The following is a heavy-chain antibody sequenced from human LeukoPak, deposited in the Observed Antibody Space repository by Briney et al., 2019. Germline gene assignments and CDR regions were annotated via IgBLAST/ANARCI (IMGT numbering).Heavy chain of an antibody. V-gene: IGHV1-18*01. D-gene: IGHD4-11*01. CDR2: ISAYNGNT. CDR3: ARALTTRRYYYYCMDV. J-gene: IGHJ6*03. CDR1: GYTFTSYG. Sequence: GASVKVSCKASGYTFTSYGISWVRQAPGQGLEWMGWISAYNGNTNYAQKLQGRVTMTTDTSTSTAYIELRSLRSDDTAVYYCARALTTRRYYYYCMDVWGKGTTVTVSS.